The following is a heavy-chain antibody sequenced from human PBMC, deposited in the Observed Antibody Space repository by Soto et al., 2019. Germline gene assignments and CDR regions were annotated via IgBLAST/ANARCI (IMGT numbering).Heavy chain of an antibody. Sequence: EVQRVESGGGLVQPGGSLRLSCAASGFTFSSYWKHWVRQAPGKGLVWVSRINSDGSSTSYADSVKGRFTISRDNAKNTLYLQMNNLRAEDTAVYYCVRTSLVVAAATREDYWGHGTLVTVSS. V-gene: IGHV3-74*01. CDR3: VRTSLVVAAATREDY. CDR2: INSDGSST. J-gene: IGHJ4*01. D-gene: IGHD2-15*01. CDR1: GFTFSSYW.